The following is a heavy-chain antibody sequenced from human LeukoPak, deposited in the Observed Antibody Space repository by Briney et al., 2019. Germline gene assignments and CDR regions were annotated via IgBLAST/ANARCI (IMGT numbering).Heavy chain of an antibody. CDR1: GDSISSSSYC. Sequence: PSETLSLTCTVSGDSISSSSYCWDWIRQPPGKGLEWIGNIYNSVSTHYNPSLKTRITMSVDTSKNQFSLKLNSVTAADTGIYYCARHSRSAYTGYENAFDIWGQGTMVTVSS. CDR2: IYNSVST. D-gene: IGHD5-12*01. CDR3: ARHSRSAYTGYENAFDI. V-gene: IGHV4-39*01. J-gene: IGHJ3*02.